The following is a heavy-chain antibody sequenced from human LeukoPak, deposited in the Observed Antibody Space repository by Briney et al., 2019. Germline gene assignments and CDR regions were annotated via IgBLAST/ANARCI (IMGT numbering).Heavy chain of an antibody. CDR1: EFSVGSNY. J-gene: IGHJ6*03. CDR3: AKDGEYSSSWYEAYYYYYMDV. Sequence: GGSLRLSCAASEFSVGSNYMTWVRQAPGKGLEWVSAISGSGGSTYYADSVKGRFTISRDNSKNTLYLQMNSLRAEDTAVYYCAKDGEYSSSWYEAYYYYYMDVWGKGTTVTVSS. V-gene: IGHV3-23*01. CDR2: ISGSGGST. D-gene: IGHD6-13*01.